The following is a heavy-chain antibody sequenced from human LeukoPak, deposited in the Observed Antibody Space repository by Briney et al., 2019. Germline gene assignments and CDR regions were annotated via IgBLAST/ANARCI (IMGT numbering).Heavy chain of an antibody. Sequence: PGGSLRLSCAVSGLTLSSSCMHSVRQAPGKGLEWVAVIWYDGIIKYDADTVKGRFTISRDNPKNTLYLQMNSLRAADTAVYYCARRRGHSPFDYWGQGTLVTVSS. V-gene: IGHV3-33*01. CDR1: GLTLSSSC. CDR2: IWYDGIIK. D-gene: IGHD5-24*01. J-gene: IGHJ4*02. CDR3: ARRRGHSPFDY.